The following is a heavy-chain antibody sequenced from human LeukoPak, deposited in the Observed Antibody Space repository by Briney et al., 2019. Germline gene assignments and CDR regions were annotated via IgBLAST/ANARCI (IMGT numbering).Heavy chain of an antibody. J-gene: IGHJ5*02. CDR3: ARDDVLTPFDP. CDR2: MTPNDGKT. D-gene: IGHD3-9*01. Sequence: ASVTVSCKASGYTFTSYAISWVRQAAGQGLEWMGWMTPNDGKTGYAQKFQGRVTMTGDTSVSTAYMELSSLISEDTAVYYCARDDVLTPFDPWGQGALVTVSS. V-gene: IGHV1-8*01. CDR1: GYTFTSYA.